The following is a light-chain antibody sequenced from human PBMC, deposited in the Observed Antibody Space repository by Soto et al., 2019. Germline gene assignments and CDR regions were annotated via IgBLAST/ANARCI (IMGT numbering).Light chain of an antibody. V-gene: IGKV3D-15*01. Sequence: ETVVTQSPATLSVSPGERATLSCRASQSVSNNFAWYQQKPGQAPRLLIYGASTRATGIPARFSGSESGTEFTLTISSLQSEDFAVYYCQQYNNWPPAFGQGTKVEIK. CDR2: GAS. CDR1: QSVSNN. CDR3: QQYNNWPPA. J-gene: IGKJ1*01.